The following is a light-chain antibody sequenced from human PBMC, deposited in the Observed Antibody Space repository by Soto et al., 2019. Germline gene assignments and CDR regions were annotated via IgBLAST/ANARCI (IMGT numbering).Light chain of an antibody. Sequence: ELVLTQSPATLSVSPGERATLSCRASQGVGSTLAWYRQEPGRAPRLLIYDASTRATGIPARFSGAGSGTEFTLTISGLQSDDFAVYYCQHYLTWPLTFGGGTRVEI. J-gene: IGKJ4*01. V-gene: IGKV3-15*01. CDR1: QGVGST. CDR2: DAS. CDR3: QHYLTWPLT.